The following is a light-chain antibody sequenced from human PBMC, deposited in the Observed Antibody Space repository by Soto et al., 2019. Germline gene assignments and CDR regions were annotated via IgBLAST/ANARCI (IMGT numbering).Light chain of an antibody. CDR3: SSYVNYNTFVI. Sequence: QSALTQPASVSGSPAQSITISCTGSSSDVGGSGLVSWYQFHPGKAPKVIITEVSNRPSGVSNRFSGSKSGNTASLTISGLQAEDEADYYCSSYVNYNTFVIFGGGTKLTVL. CDR2: EVS. V-gene: IGLV2-14*02. J-gene: IGLJ2*01. CDR1: SSDVGGSGL.